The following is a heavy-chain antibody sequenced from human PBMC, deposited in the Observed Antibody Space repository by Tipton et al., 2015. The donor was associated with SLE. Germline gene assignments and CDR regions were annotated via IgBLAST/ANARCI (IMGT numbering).Heavy chain of an antibody. D-gene: IGHD5-12*01. Sequence: TLSLTCIVSGGSISISNYYWGWVRQPPGKGLEWIGSIHYIGNTYYNPSLKRRVTISVDTSKNQFSLNLSSVTAADTAVYYCARHQWIGYDSYYFDYWGQGTLVTVSS. J-gene: IGHJ4*02. CDR2: IHYIGNT. CDR1: GGSISISNYY. CDR3: ARHQWIGYDSYYFDY. V-gene: IGHV4-39*07.